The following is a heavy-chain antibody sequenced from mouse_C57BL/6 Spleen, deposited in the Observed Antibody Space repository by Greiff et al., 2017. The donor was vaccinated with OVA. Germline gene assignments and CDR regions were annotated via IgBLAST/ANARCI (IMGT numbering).Heavy chain of an antibody. CDR3: AGRSNWDADYYAMDY. V-gene: IGHV1-50*01. D-gene: IGHD4-1*01. Sequence: QVQLQQSGAELVKPGASVKLSCKASGYTFTSYWMQWVKQRPGQGLEWIGEIDPSDSYTNYNQKFKGKATLTVDTSSSTAYMQLSSLTSEDSAVYYCAGRSNWDADYYAMDYWGQGTSVTVSS. CDR1: GYTFTSYW. J-gene: IGHJ4*01. CDR2: IDPSDSYT.